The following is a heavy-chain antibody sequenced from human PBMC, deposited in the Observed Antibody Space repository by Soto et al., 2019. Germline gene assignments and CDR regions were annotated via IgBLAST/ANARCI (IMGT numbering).Heavy chain of an antibody. Sequence: GESLKISCKGSVYDFTRTWIGWVRQLPVKGLDWMGIIYPCDSETRYSPSFQGQVTISADKTISTDYLQWSSLKTSDTAMYYCARLLGGYGSHFDHWGQGTLVTLSS. CDR1: VYDFTRTW. CDR3: ARLLGGYGSHFDH. J-gene: IGHJ4*02. D-gene: IGHD5-12*01. CDR2: IYPCDSET. V-gene: IGHV5-51*01.